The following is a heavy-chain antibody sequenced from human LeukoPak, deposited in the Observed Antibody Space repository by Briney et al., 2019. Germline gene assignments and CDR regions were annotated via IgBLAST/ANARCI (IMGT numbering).Heavy chain of an antibody. V-gene: IGHV7-4-1*02. Sequence: ASVKVSCKVSGYTFTSYAMNWVRQAPGQGLEWMGWINTNTGNPTYAQGFTGRFVFSLDTSVSTAYLQISSLKAEDTAVYYCARGDETLLWFGENFSRHTDYWGQGTLVTVSS. J-gene: IGHJ4*02. CDR1: GYTFTSYA. D-gene: IGHD3-10*01. CDR2: INTNTGNP. CDR3: ARGDETLLWFGENFSRHTDY.